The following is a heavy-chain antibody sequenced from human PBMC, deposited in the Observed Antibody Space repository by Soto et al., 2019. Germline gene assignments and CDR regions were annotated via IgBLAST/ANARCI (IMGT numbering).Heavy chain of an antibody. CDR1: GFTVSSNY. CDR3: ASTFMYNTGGYFDY. V-gene: IGHV3-53*02. D-gene: IGHD1-20*01. Sequence: EVQLVETGGGLIQPGGSLRLSCAASGFTVSSNYMSWVRQAPGKGLEWVSVIYSGGSTYYADSVKGRFTISRDNSKNTLYLQMNSLRAEDTAVYYCASTFMYNTGGYFDYWGQGTLVTVSS. CDR2: IYSGGST. J-gene: IGHJ4*02.